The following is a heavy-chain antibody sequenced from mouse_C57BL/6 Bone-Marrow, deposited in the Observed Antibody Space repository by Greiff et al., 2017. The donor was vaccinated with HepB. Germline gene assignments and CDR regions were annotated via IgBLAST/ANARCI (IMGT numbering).Heavy chain of an antibody. CDR3: AREGGYYSNLYAMDY. CDR2: INYDGSST. J-gene: IGHJ4*01. D-gene: IGHD2-5*01. V-gene: IGHV5-16*01. Sequence: VQLVESGGGLVQPGGSLKLSCAASGFTFSDYYMAWVRQVPEKGLEWVANINYDGSSTYYLDSLKSRFIISRDNAKNILYLQMSSLKSEDTATYYCAREGGYYSNLYAMDYWGQGTSVTVSS. CDR1: GFTFSDYY.